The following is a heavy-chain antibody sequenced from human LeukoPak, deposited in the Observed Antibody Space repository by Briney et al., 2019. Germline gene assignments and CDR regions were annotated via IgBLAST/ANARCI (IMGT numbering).Heavy chain of an antibody. CDR3: AVQNSGYGAFDAFDI. CDR1: GGSISSYY. CDR2: IYYSGTT. Sequence: PSETLSLTCTVSGGSISSYYWSWIRQPPGKGLEWIGYIYYSGTTNYNPSLKSRVTISVDASKNQFSLKLSSVTAADTAVYYCAVQNSGYGAFDAFDIWGQGTMVTVSS. D-gene: IGHD5-12*01. J-gene: IGHJ3*02. V-gene: IGHV4-59*01.